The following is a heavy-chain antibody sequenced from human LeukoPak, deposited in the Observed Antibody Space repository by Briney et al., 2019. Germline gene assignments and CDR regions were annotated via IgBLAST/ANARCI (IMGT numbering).Heavy chain of an antibody. J-gene: IGHJ4*02. CDR3: ARDQCSGGSCYAY. D-gene: IGHD2-15*01. CDR2: IYYSGST. V-gene: IGHV4-59*01. Sequence: SETLSLTCTVSGGSISSYYWSWIRKPPGKGLEWIGYIYYSGSTNYNPSLKSRVTISVDTSKNQFSLKLSSVTAADTAVYYCARDQCSGGSCYAYWGQGTLVTVSS. CDR1: GGSISSYY.